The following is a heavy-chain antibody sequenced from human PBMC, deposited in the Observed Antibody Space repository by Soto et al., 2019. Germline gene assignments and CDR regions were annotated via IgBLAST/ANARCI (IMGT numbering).Heavy chain of an antibody. CDR2: IIPIFGTA. Sequence: SVKVSCKXSGGTFSSYAISWVRQAPGQGLEWMGGIIPIFGTANYAQKFQGRVTITADESTSTAYMELSSLRSEDTAVYYCARGGYCGGDCYSSYWGQETLVTVSS. J-gene: IGHJ4*02. D-gene: IGHD2-21*02. V-gene: IGHV1-69*13. CDR3: ARGGYCGGDCYSSY. CDR1: GGTFSSYA.